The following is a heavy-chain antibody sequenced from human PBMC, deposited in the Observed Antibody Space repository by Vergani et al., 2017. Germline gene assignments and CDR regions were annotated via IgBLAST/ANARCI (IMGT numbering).Heavy chain of an antibody. Sequence: QVQLVQSGAEVKKPGASVKVSCKASGYTFTGYYMHWVRQAPGQGLEWMGWINPNSGGTNYAQKFQGRVTMTRDTSISTAYMELSSLRADDTAVYYCAKDPRLKEDYYYYYMDVWGKGTTVTVSS. CDR1: GYTFTGYY. CDR3: AKDPRLKEDYYYYYMDV. J-gene: IGHJ6*03. V-gene: IGHV1-2*02. CDR2: INPNSGGT.